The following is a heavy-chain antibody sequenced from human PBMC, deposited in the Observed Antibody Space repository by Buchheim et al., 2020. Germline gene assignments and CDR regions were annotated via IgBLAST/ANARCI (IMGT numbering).Heavy chain of an antibody. Sequence: QVQLQQWGAGLLKPSETLSLPCAVYGGSFSGYYWSWIRQPPGKGLEWIGEINHSGSTHYNPSLKSRVTISVDPSKYPLPTKLSSVTAADTAVYYCARGSEYGPDYYDSSGYFAPDFDYWGQGTL. V-gene: IGHV4-34*01. CDR2: INHSGST. CDR3: ARGSEYGPDYYDSSGYFAPDFDY. CDR1: GGSFSGYY. D-gene: IGHD3-22*01. J-gene: IGHJ4*02.